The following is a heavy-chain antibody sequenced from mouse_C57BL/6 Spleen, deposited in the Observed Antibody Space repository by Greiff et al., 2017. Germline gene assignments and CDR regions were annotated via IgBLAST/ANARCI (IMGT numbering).Heavy chain of an antibody. J-gene: IGHJ4*01. V-gene: IGHV1-69*01. CDR1: GYTFTSYW. Sequence: VQLKEPGAELVMPGASVKLSCKASGYTFTSYWMHWVKQRPGQGLEWIGEIDPSDSYTNYNQKFKGKSTLTVDKSSSTAYMQLSSLTSEDSAVYYCARSPMDYWGKGTSVTVSS. CDR3: ARSPMDY. CDR2: IDPSDSYT.